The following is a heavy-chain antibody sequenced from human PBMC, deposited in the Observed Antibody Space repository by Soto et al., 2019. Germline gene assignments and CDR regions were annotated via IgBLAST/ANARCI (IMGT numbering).Heavy chain of an antibody. CDR1: GDTFTAYG. J-gene: IGHJ4*02. CDR3: ARDVSSLIDC. D-gene: IGHD6-19*01. V-gene: IGHV1-3*01. Sequence: DSVKVSCKASGDTFTAYGFHWVRQAPGHRLEWMGWINAGNGDTKYSQKFQDRVTITRDTSASIAYMEMSSLRSEDTTVYYCARDVSSLIDCWGQGTLVTVS. CDR2: INAGNGDT.